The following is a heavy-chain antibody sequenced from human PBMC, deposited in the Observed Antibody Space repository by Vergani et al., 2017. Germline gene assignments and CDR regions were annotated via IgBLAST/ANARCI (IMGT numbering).Heavy chain of an antibody. V-gene: IGHV3-33*01. CDR1: GFTFSSYG. CDR2: IWYDGSNK. J-gene: IGHJ4*02. D-gene: IGHD6-13*01. CDR3: AREGYSSSWYYFDY. Sequence: QVQLVESGGGVVQPGRSLRLSCAASGFTFSSYGMHWVRQAPGKGLEWVAVIWYDGSNKYYEESVKGRFTISRDNSKNTLYLQMNSLRAEDTAVYYCAREGYSSSWYYFDYWGQGTLVTDSS.